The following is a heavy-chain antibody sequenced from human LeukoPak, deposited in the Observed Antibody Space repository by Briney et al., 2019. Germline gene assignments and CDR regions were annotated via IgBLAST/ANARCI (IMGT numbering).Heavy chain of an antibody. J-gene: IGHJ4*02. Sequence: VGSLRLSCAASGFTFSSYWMSWVRQAPGKGLEWVANIKQDGSEKYYVDSVKGRFTISRDNAKNSLYLQMNSLRAEDTAVYYCARVPLWFGELSGGYYFDYWGQGTLVTVSS. CDR3: ARVPLWFGELSGGYYFDY. CDR1: GFTFSSYW. D-gene: IGHD3-10*01. V-gene: IGHV3-7*01. CDR2: IKQDGSEK.